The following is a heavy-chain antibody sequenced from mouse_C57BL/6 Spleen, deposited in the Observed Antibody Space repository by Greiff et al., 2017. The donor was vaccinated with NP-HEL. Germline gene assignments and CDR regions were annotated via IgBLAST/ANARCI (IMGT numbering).Heavy chain of an antibody. Sequence: QVQLQQSGPELVKPGASVKISCKASGYAFSSSWMNWVKQRPGKGLEWLGRIYPGDGDTNYNGKFKGKATLTADKSSSTAYMQLSSLTSEDSAVYFCSRERDLYYGSSYGWYFDVWGTGTTVTVSS. D-gene: IGHD1-1*01. V-gene: IGHV1-82*01. CDR2: IYPGDGDT. CDR1: GYAFSSSW. CDR3: SRERDLYYGSSYGWYFDV. J-gene: IGHJ1*03.